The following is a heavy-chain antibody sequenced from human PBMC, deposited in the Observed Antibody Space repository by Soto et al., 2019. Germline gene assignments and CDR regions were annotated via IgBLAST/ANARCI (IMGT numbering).Heavy chain of an antibody. Sequence: PGGSLRLSCAASGFTFSTYAMNWVRQAPGKGLEWVSAISGGGGSTYYADSVKGRFTISRDNSKSTLYLQMNSLRAEDTAVYYCAKPPYGEEYFQHWGQGALVTVSS. CDR3: AKPPYGEEYFQH. J-gene: IGHJ1*01. D-gene: IGHD4-17*01. CDR2: ISGGGGST. V-gene: IGHV3-23*01. CDR1: GFTFSTYA.